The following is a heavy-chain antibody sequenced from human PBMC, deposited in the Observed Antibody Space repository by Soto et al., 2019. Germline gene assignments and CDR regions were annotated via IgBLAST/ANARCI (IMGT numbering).Heavy chain of an antibody. CDR2: IGESGDRS. J-gene: IGHJ4*02. Sequence: GGSLRLSCAASEISFSTYTMSWVRQSPGKGLEWVSSIGESGDRSNYADSVKGRFTISRDNAKNSVYLQMNSLRAEDTAVYYCAREGGYCTNGVLCGPSNYFDYWGQGTLVTVSS. CDR1: EISFSTYT. D-gene: IGHD2-8*01. CDR3: AREGGYCTNGVLCGPSNYFDY. V-gene: IGHV3-21*04.